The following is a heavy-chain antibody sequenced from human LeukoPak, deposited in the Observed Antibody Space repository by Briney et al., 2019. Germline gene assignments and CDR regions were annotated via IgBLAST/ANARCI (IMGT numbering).Heavy chain of an antibody. CDR3: ARLFRGSGSYFNNYYYMDV. J-gene: IGHJ6*03. CDR1: GGSISSYY. CDR2: INHSGST. D-gene: IGHD3-10*01. V-gene: IGHV4-34*01. Sequence: SETLSLTCTVSGGSISSYYWSWIRQPPGKGLEWIGEINHSGSTNYNPSLKSRVTISVDTSKNQFSLKLSSVTAADTAVYYCARLFRGSGSYFNNYYYMDVWGKGTTVTISS.